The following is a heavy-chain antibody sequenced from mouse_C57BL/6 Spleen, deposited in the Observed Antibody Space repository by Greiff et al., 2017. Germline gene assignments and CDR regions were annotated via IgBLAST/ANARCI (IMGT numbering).Heavy chain of an antibody. J-gene: IGHJ2*01. Sequence: QVQLQESGAELARPGASVKLSCKASGYTFTSYGISWVKQRTGQGLEWIGEIYPRSGNTDYNEKFKGKATLTADKSSSTAYMELRSLTSEDSAVYFWARSQLGRENDFDCRGQGTTLTVSS. CDR3: ARSQLGRENDFDC. V-gene: IGHV1-81*01. CDR1: GYTFTSYG. CDR2: IYPRSGNT. D-gene: IGHD4-1*02.